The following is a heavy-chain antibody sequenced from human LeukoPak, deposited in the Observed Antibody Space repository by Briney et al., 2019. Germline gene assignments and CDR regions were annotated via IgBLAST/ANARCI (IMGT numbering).Heavy chain of an antibody. Sequence: GGSLRLSCAAPGFTFSNYWMRWVRQAPGKGLEWVANIKPDGSEKYCVDSVKGRFSISRDNVRNVLYLQMNNLRAGDTALYYCARGDFWSGDYTDAFDVWGQGTMVTVSA. J-gene: IGHJ3*01. CDR1: GFTFSNYW. V-gene: IGHV3-7*04. CDR2: IKPDGSEK. D-gene: IGHD3-3*01. CDR3: ARGDFWSGDYTDAFDV.